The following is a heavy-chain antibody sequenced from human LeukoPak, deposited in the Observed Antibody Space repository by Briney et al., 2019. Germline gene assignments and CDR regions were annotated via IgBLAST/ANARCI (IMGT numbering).Heavy chain of an antibody. J-gene: IGHJ4*02. Sequence: PGGSLRLSCAASGFTFNSYAMTWVRQAPGKGLEWVSVISGSGGSSYYADSVKGRFTISRDNSKSTLYLQMNSLRAEDTAVYFCAREPTAVGLWGQGTLVTVSS. CDR2: ISGSGGSS. CDR3: AREPTAVGL. D-gene: IGHD1-26*01. V-gene: IGHV3-23*01. CDR1: GFTFNSYA.